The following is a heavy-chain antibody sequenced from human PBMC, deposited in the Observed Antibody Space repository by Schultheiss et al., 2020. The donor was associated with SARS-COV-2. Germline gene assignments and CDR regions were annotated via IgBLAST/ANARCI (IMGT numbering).Heavy chain of an antibody. V-gene: IGHV1-46*01. CDR1: GNIFISDH. Sequence: GESLKISCKASGNIFISDHMHWVRQAPGQGLEWMGMINPGGDDTIYAQKLHGRVTMTRDTSTRTVYMEVSSLRSEDTAVYYCAQKSAPDNRMDVWGQGTTVTVSS. CDR3: AQKSAPDNRMDV. CDR2: INPGGDDT. D-gene: IGHD1-14*01. J-gene: IGHJ6*02.